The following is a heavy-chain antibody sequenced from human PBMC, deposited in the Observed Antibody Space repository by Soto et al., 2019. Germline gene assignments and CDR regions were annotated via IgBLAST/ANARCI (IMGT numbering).Heavy chain of an antibody. J-gene: IGHJ4*02. Sequence: EVQLVESGGGLVQPGGSLRLSCVTSGFTFSDYAMHWVRQAPGKGLEYVSGISSNGGGTYYANSVKGRFTISRDNSNNTLYLQLGSLRGEDMAVYYCARITNYYDTSAYDSDYWGQGNLVNVSS. CDR2: ISSNGGGT. V-gene: IGHV3-64*01. CDR1: GFTFSDYA. CDR3: ARITNYYDTSAYDSDY. D-gene: IGHD3-22*01.